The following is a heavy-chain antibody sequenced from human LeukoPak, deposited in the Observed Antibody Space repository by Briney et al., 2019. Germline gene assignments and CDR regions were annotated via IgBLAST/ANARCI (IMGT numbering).Heavy chain of an antibody. D-gene: IGHD3-10*01. Sequence: PGGSLRLSCAASGFTLSSDAMSWVRQAPGKGLEWVSAISGSGGSAYYADSVKGRFTISRDNSKNTLYLQMNSLRAEDTAVYFCAREYGSGSYYYDYWGQGTLVTVSS. J-gene: IGHJ4*02. CDR3: AREYGSGSYYYDY. CDR2: ISGSGGSA. CDR1: GFTLSSDA. V-gene: IGHV3-23*01.